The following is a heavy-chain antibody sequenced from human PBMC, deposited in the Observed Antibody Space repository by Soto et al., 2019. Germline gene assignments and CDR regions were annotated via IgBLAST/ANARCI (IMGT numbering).Heavy chain of an antibody. CDR2: ISYEGSNK. V-gene: IGHV3-30*18. D-gene: IGHD4-17*01. CDR1: GFTFSSYG. J-gene: IGHJ6*03. Sequence: GGSLRLSCAASGFTFSSYGMHWVRQAPGKGLEWVAVISYEGSNKYYADSVKGRFTISRDNSKNTLYLQMNSLRAEDTAVYYCAKVQISTTVPQYYYYYYMDVWGKGTTVTVSS. CDR3: AKVQISTTVPQYYYYYYMDV.